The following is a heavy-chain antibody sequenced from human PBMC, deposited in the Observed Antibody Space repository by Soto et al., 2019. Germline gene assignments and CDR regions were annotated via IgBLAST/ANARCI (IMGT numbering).Heavy chain of an antibody. J-gene: IGHJ6*02. V-gene: IGHV4-4*07. Sequence: PSETLSLTCIVSGDSISSYYWSWIRQPAGKGLEWIGRIYTSGNTQYNPSLWSRVTMSVDTSKNQLSLKLSSVTAADTAVYFCAGDKGYYYDGMDVWGQGTTVTVSS. D-gene: IGHD3-22*01. CDR1: GDSISSYY. CDR2: IYTSGNT. CDR3: AGDKGYYYDGMDV.